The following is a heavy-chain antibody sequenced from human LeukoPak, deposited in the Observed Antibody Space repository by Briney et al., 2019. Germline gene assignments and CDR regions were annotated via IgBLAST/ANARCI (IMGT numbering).Heavy chain of an antibody. Sequence: ASVKVSCKASGYTFTSYGISWVRQAPGPGLEWMGWISAYNGNTNYAQKLQGRVTMTTDTSTSTAYMELRSLRSDDTAVYYCARVVAVSGNNYYYYGMDVWGQGTTVTVSS. D-gene: IGHD6-19*01. CDR1: GYTFTSYG. V-gene: IGHV1-18*01. CDR3: ARVVAVSGNNYYYYGMDV. CDR2: ISAYNGNT. J-gene: IGHJ6*02.